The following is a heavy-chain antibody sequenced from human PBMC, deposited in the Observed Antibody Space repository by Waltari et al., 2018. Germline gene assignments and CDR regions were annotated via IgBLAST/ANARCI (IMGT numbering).Heavy chain of an antibody. CDR3: ARHGDFCFDY. J-gene: IGHJ4*02. CDR1: GFTFSDYW. V-gene: IGHV3-7*01. D-gene: IGHD4-17*01. CDR2: IKKNASTR. Sequence: EVQVVESGGDLVQPGGSLRLSCAASGFTFSDYWMGWVRQAPGDGLGWVSNIKKNASTRYYGYSVKGRFPISRDNGKNSLYLEMNSLAAEDTAVYYCARHGDFCFDYWGQGILVTVSS.